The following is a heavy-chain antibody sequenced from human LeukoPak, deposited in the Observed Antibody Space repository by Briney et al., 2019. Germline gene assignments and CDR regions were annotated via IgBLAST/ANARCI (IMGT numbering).Heavy chain of an antibody. CDR1: GFTFSDYY. CDR2: ISSSSSYT. Sequence: GGSLRLSCAASGFTFSDYYMSWIRQAPGKGLEWVSYISSSSSYTNYADSVKGRFTISRDNAKNSLYLQMNSLRAEDTAVYYCARNLKSGYDLDPYYYYYGMDVWGQGTTVTVSS. D-gene: IGHD5-12*01. CDR3: ARNLKSGYDLDPYYYYYGMDV. V-gene: IGHV3-11*03. J-gene: IGHJ6*02.